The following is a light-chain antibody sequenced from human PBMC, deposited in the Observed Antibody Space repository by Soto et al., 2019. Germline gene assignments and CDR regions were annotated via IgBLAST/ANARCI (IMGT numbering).Light chain of an antibody. J-gene: IGKJ1*01. Sequence: VLTQSPGTLSLSLGDRATLSCRASQTVDHAYVAWYQQRPGQAPSLLVYGASTRATDVPERFSGSGSGTDFTLNIRRLEPEDSAVYYCQQYGNSPWTFGQGTKVEIK. CDR3: QQYGNSPWT. V-gene: IGKV3-20*01. CDR1: QTVDHAY. CDR2: GAS.